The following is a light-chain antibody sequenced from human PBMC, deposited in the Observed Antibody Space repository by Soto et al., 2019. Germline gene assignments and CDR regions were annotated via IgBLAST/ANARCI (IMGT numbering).Light chain of an antibody. J-gene: IGKJ4*01. V-gene: IGKV3-15*01. CDR2: DAN. CDR1: QSVSRN. Sequence: EIVMTQSPATLSVSPGERATLSCRASQSVSRNLAWYQQTPGQAPRLLIYDANTRATGVPARFSGSGSGTDFTITISSLQSEDSAFYSSQPFNDWPLTFGGGTKVQIK. CDR3: QPFNDWPLT.